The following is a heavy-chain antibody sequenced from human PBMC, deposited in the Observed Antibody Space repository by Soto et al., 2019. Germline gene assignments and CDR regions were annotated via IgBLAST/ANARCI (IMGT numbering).Heavy chain of an antibody. J-gene: IGHJ6*02. D-gene: IGHD3-22*01. CDR2: ISGSGGST. CDR1: GFTFSSYA. CDR3: AKDNFDSHSYRHYYHHYCTDF. V-gene: IGHV3-23*01. Sequence: PGGSLRLSCAASGFTFSSYAMSWVRQAPGKGLEWVSAISGSGGSTYYADSVKGRFTISRDNSKNTLYLQMNSLRAEDTAVYYCAKDNFDSHSYRHYYHHYCTDFWGPGTTVT.